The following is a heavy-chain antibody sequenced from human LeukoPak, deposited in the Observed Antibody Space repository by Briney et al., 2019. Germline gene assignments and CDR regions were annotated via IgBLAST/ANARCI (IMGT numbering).Heavy chain of an antibody. CDR2: ISAYNGNT. V-gene: IGHV1-18*01. J-gene: IGHJ6*02. D-gene: IGHD2-21*02. CDR1: GYTFTSYG. CDR3: ARDEGIVVVTAQPHYYYYGMDV. Sequence: GASVKVSCKSSGYTFTSYGISWVRQAPGQGLEWMGLISAYNGNTNYAQKLQGRVTMTTDTSTSTAYMELRRLRSDDTAVYYCARDEGIVVVTAQPHYYYYGMDVWGQGTTVTVSS.